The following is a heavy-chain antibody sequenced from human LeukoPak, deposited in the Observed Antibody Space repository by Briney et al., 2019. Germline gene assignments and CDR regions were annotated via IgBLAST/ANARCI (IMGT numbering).Heavy chain of an antibody. Sequence: GASVKVSCKASGYTFTSYDINWVRQATGQGLEWMGWMNPNSGNTGYAQKFQGRVTMTRNTSISTAYMELSSLRSEDTAVYYCAREGIVGATETFDYWGQGTLVTVSS. J-gene: IGHJ4*02. CDR1: GYTFTSYD. V-gene: IGHV1-8*01. CDR3: AREGIVGATETFDY. D-gene: IGHD1-26*01. CDR2: MNPNSGNT.